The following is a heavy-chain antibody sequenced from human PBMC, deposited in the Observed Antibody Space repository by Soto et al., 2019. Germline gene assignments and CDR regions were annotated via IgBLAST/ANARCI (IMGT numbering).Heavy chain of an antibody. V-gene: IGHV3-48*02. D-gene: IGHD3-16*01. Sequence: GGSLRLSCAASGFTFSSYSMNWVRQAPGKGLEWVSYISSSSSTIYYADSVKGRFTISRDNAKNSLYLQMNSLRDEDTAVYYCARDYRLGWGYWYFDLWGRGTLVTVSS. CDR1: GFTFSSYS. J-gene: IGHJ2*01. CDR3: ARDYRLGWGYWYFDL. CDR2: ISSSSSTI.